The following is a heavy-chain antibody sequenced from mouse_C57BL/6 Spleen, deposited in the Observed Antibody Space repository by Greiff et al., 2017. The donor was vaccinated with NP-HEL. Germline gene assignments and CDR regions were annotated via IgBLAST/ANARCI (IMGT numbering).Heavy chain of an antibody. D-gene: IGHD1-1*01. CDR2: INPSSGYT. CDR1: GYTFTSYW. CDR3: FTTVVSTDY. J-gene: IGHJ2*01. Sequence: QVQLQQSGAELAKPGASVKLSCKASGYTFTSYWMHWVKQRPGQGLEWIGYINPSSGYTKYNQKFKDKATLTSDKSSSTAYMQLSSLTYEDSAVYYCFTTVVSTDYWGQGTTLTVSS. V-gene: IGHV1-7*01.